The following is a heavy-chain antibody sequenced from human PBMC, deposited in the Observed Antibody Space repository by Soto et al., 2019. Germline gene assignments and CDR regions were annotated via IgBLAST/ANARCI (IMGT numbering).Heavy chain of an antibody. V-gene: IGHV3-15*01. Sequence: GGSLRLSCAASGFTFSNAWMSWVRQAPGKGLEWVGRIKSKTDGGTTDYAAPVKGRSTISRDDSKNTLYLQMNSLKTEDTAVYYCTTVRQWLVPYFDYWGQGTLVTVS. J-gene: IGHJ4*02. CDR3: TTVRQWLVPYFDY. CDR2: IKSKTDGGTT. CDR1: GFTFSNAW. D-gene: IGHD6-19*01.